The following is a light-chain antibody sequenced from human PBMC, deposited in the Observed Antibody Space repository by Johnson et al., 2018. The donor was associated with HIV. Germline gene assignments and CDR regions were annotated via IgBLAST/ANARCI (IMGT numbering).Light chain of an antibody. CDR1: SSNIGNNY. Sequence: QSVLTKPPSVSAAPGQKVTISCSGSSSNIGNNYVSWYQQLPGTAPKLLIYENNKRPSGIPDRFSGSKSGTSATLGITGLPTGAEADYYCGTWDSSLSASYVFGTGTKVTVL. CDR2: ENN. J-gene: IGLJ1*01. V-gene: IGLV1-51*02. CDR3: GTWDSSLSASYV.